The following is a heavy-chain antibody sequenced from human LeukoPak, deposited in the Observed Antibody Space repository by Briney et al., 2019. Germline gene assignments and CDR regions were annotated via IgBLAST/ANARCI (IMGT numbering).Heavy chain of an antibody. V-gene: IGHV3-7*01. D-gene: IGHD3-22*01. J-gene: IGHJ5*02. CDR1: GFTFSRYW. Sequence: GGSLRLSCAASGFTFSRYWMAWVRQGQGKGLEWVATINQDGSGEYYVDSVKGRFTISRDNAKNSLYLQISGLRAEDTAVYHCARKLYYYDTSPAGWFDPWGQGTLVTVS. CDR2: INQDGSGE. CDR3: ARKLYYYDTSPAGWFDP.